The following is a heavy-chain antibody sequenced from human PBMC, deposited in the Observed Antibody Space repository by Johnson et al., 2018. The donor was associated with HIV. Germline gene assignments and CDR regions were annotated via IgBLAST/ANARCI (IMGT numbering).Heavy chain of an antibody. CDR1: GFTVSSNY. V-gene: IGHV3-66*01. J-gene: IGHJ3*02. D-gene: IGHD3-10*01. CDR3: ARVGYGVLLWFGVDDAFDI. Sequence: VQLVESGGGLVQPGGSLRLSCAASGFTVSSNYMSWVRQAPGTGLAWVSVIYSGGSTYYADSVKGRLPISRDNSKNTLYLQMNTLRDEDTAVYYCARVGYGVLLWFGVDDAFDIWGQGTMVTVSS. CDR2: IYSGGST.